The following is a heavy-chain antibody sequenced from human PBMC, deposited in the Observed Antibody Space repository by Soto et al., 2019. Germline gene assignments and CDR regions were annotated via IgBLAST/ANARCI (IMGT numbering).Heavy chain of an antibody. Sequence: ASVKVSCKASGYTFTSYAMHWVRQAPGQRLEWMGWINAGNGNTKYSQKFQGRVTITRDTSASTAYMELSSLRSEDTAVYYCARDPLDCYGSGSSFDYWGQGTLVTVS. CDR1: GYTFTSYA. V-gene: IGHV1-3*01. J-gene: IGHJ4*02. D-gene: IGHD3-10*01. CDR2: INAGNGNT. CDR3: ARDPLDCYGSGSSFDY.